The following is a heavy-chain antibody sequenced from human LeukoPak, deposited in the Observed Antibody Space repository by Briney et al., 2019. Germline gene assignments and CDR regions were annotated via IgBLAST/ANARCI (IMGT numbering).Heavy chain of an antibody. V-gene: IGHV1-18*01. CDR3: ARVPGYCSGGSCYTRTNFDY. Sequence: ASVKVSCKASGYTFTSYDITWVRQAPGQGLEWMGWISAYNGNTNYAQKLQGRVTMTTGTSTSTAYMELRSLRSDDTAVYYCARVPGYCSGGSCYTRTNFDYWGQGTLVTVSS. D-gene: IGHD2-15*01. CDR1: GYTFTSYD. CDR2: ISAYNGNT. J-gene: IGHJ4*02.